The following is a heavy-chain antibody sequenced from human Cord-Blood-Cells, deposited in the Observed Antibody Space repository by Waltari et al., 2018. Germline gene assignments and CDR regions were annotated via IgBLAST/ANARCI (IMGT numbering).Heavy chain of an antibody. J-gene: IGHJ3*02. CDR2: ISAYNGNT. CDR3: ARPTYYDFWSGYYDAFDI. D-gene: IGHD3-3*01. CDR1: GYTFTSYG. Sequence: QVQLVQSGAEVKKPGASVKVSCKASGYTFTSYGISWVRQAPGHGLEWMGWISAYNGNTNYAQKLQGRVTMTTDTSTSTAYMELRSLRSDDTAVYYCARPTYYDFWSGYYDAFDIWGQGTMVTVSS. V-gene: IGHV1-18*01.